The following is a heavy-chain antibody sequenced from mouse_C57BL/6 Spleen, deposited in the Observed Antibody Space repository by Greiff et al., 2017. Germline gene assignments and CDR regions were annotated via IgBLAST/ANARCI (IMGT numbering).Heavy chain of an antibody. V-gene: IGHV5-4*03. CDR3: ATAHYDYDPYYFDY. D-gene: IGHD2-4*01. CDR1: GFTFSSYA. Sequence: EVKLMESGGGLVKPGGSLKLSCATSGFTFSSYAMSWVRQTPEKRLEWVATISDGGSYTYYPDNVKGRFTISRDNAKNNLYLQMSHLKSEDTAMYYCATAHYDYDPYYFDYWGQGTTLTVSS. J-gene: IGHJ2*01. CDR2: ISDGGSYT.